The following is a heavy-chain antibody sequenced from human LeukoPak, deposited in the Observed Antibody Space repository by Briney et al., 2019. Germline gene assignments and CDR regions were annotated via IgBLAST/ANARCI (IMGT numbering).Heavy chain of an antibody. J-gene: IGHJ4*02. CDR2: ISTGSSYI. D-gene: IGHD3-22*01. Sequence: PGGSLRLSCAASGFTFSAYSMNWVRQAPGKGLEWVSSISTGSSYIYYADSVKGRFTISRDNSKSTPYLQMNSLRAEDTAVYYCAHSSGYYWSVGYFDYWGQGTLVTVSS. CDR3: AHSSGYYWSVGYFDY. V-gene: IGHV3-21*01. CDR1: GFTFSAYS.